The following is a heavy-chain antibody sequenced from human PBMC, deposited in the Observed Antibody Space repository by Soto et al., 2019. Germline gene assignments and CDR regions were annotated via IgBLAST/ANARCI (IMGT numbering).Heavy chain of an antibody. D-gene: IGHD2-2*01. CDR3: ARGYCSSSGCSHYFDY. V-gene: IGHV1-2*02. CDR2: INPTSGGT. J-gene: IGHJ4*02. Sequence: ASVKVSCKASGYAFPGNYMHWVRQAPGQGLEWMALINPTSGGTNYAQKFQGRVTMTWDTSISTAYMELSRLRSDDTAIYYCARGYCSSSGCSHYFDYWGQGTLVTVSS. CDR1: GYAFPGNY.